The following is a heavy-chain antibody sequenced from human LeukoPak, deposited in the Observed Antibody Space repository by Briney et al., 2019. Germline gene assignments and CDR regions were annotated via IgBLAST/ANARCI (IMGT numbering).Heavy chain of an antibody. CDR1: GFTFSSYA. CDR3: AKGMGTAMVTPYFDY. J-gene: IGHJ4*02. CDR2: ISGSGAGT. V-gene: IGHV3-23*01. Sequence: GGSLRLSCAASGFTFSSYAMTWVRQAPGKGLEWVSAISGSGAGTYYADSVKGRFTISRDNSKNTLYLQMSSLRAEDTAVYYCAKGMGTAMVTPYFDYWGQGTLVTVSS. D-gene: IGHD5-18*01.